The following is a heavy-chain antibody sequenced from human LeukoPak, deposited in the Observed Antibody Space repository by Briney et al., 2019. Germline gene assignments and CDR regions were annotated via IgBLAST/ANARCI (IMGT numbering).Heavy chain of an antibody. CDR3: AKTYSPTDSSSCYEFGY. CDR2: ISWDGGST. V-gene: IGHV3-43*01. J-gene: IGHJ4*02. D-gene: IGHD6-13*01. CDR1: GFTFDDYT. Sequence: GGSLRLSCAASGFTFDDYTMHWVRQAPGKGLEWVSLISWDGGSTYYADSVKGRFTISRDNSKNSLYLQMNSLRTEDTALYYCAKTYSPTDSSSCYEFGYWGQGTLVTVSS.